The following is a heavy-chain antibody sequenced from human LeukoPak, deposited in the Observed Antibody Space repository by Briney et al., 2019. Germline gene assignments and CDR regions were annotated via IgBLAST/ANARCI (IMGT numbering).Heavy chain of an antibody. CDR1: GYALTDLS. CDR2: FDPEDVET. Sequence: ASVKVSCKVSGYALTDLSIYWVRQAPGKGLEGLGTFDPEDVETISSQKFQGRVTMTEDTSINTTYMDLRGLRSEDTAIYYWAKWGRLGLIYYLDFWGQGTLVTVSS. D-gene: IGHD3-16*01. J-gene: IGHJ4*02. CDR3: AKWGRLGLIYYLDF. V-gene: IGHV1-24*01.